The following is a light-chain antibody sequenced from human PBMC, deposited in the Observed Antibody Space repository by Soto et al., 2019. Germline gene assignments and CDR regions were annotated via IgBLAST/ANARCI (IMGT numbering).Light chain of an antibody. CDR1: QGVSRY. V-gene: IGKV1-9*01. CDR3: QQLNTYPVT. Sequence: IQLTPSPSSLSASVGDSVTITCRASQGVSRYLSWYQQKPGRAPILLISAASTLQSGVPARFSGSGSGTDFTLSITSLQPEDFATYYCQQLNTYPVTFGGGTKVEIK. J-gene: IGKJ4*01. CDR2: AAS.